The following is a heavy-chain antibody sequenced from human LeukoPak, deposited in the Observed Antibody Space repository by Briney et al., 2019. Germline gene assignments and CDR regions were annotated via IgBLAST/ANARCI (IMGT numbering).Heavy chain of an antibody. CDR1: GFTFTSSA. D-gene: IGHD5-12*01. V-gene: IGHV1-58*01. J-gene: IGHJ4*02. CDR3: ARVTWLRGSRPFDY. Sequence: SVKVSCKASGFTFTSSAVQWVRQARGQRLEWIGWIVVGSGNTNYAQKFQERVTITRDMSTSTAYMELSSLRSDDTAVYYCARVTWLRGSRPFDYWGQGTLVTVSS. CDR2: IVVGSGNT.